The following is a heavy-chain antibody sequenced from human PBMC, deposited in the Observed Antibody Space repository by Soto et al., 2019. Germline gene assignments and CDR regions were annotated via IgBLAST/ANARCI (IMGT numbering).Heavy chain of an antibody. CDR3: ARDSGSDAATLEY. CDR2: ISGSSSSI. D-gene: IGHD5-12*01. Sequence: EVQLVESGGGLVKPGGSLRLSCAASGFTFSTYSMYWVRQAPGKGLEWVSSISGSSSSIYYADSLKGRFTISRDNXKNSLYLQMNSLRAEDTSVYFCARDSGSDAATLEYWGQGTLVTVSS. V-gene: IGHV3-21*01. J-gene: IGHJ4*02. CDR1: GFTFSTYS.